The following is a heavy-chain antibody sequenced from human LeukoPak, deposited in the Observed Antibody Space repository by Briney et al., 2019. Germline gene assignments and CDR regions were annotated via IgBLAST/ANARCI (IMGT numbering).Heavy chain of an antibody. J-gene: IGHJ4*02. D-gene: IGHD3-22*01. CDR1: GFTFSNYW. V-gene: IGHV3-7*01. CDR3: ARYYDSSGYPPESVDY. Sequence: GGSLRLSCAASGFTFSNYWMSWVRQAPGKGLEGVANIKQDGSEKYYVDSVKGRFTISRDNAKNSLYLQMNSLRAEDTAVYYCARYYDSSGYPPESVDYWGQGTLVTVSS. CDR2: IKQDGSEK.